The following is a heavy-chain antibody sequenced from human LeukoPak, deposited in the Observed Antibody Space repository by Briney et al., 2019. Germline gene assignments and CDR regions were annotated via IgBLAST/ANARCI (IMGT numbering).Heavy chain of an antibody. CDR2: IYYSGST. J-gene: IGHJ6*02. V-gene: IGHV4-39*01. Sequence: SETLSLTCTVSGGSISSSSYYWGWIRQPPGKGLEWIGSIYYSGSTYYNPSLKSRVTISVDTSKNQFSLKLSSVTAADTAVYYCAGRPSYYYYYGMDVWGQGTTVTVSS. CDR3: AGRPSYYYYYGMDV. CDR1: GGSISSSSYY.